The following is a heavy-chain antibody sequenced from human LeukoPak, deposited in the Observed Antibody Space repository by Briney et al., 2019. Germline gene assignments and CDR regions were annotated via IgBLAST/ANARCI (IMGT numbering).Heavy chain of an antibody. D-gene: IGHD2-15*01. Sequence: SVKVSCKASGGTFSSYAISWVGRAPGQGLDWLGGIFPIFGTANYAQKFQGRVTITADKSTSTAYMELSSLRSEDTAVYYCARGSLIYCSGGSCYSPAFDIWGQGTMVTVSS. CDR3: ARGSLIYCSGGSCYSPAFDI. CDR1: GGTFSSYA. J-gene: IGHJ3*02. CDR2: IFPIFGTA. V-gene: IGHV1-69*06.